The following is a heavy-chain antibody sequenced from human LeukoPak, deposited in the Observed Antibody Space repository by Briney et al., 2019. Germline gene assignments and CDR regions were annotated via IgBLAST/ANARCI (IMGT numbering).Heavy chain of an antibody. V-gene: IGHV1-18*01. D-gene: IGHD4/OR15-4a*01. CDR1: GYTFSSYG. Sequence: GASVKVSCKASGYTFSSYGISWVRQAPGQGLEWMGWISAYNGNTNYAQKFQGRVTMTTDTSTYTAYMELRSLGSDDTAMYYCARDKIYGGLSSDYWGQGTLVTVSS. CDR2: ISAYNGNT. J-gene: IGHJ4*02. CDR3: ARDKIYGGLSSDY.